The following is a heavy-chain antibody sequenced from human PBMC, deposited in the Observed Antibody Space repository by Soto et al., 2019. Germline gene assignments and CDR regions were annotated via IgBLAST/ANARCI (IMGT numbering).Heavy chain of an antibody. V-gene: IGHV1-58*01. CDR2: IVVGSGNT. J-gene: IGHJ6*02. D-gene: IGHD2-21*02. CDR1: GFTFTSSA. CDR3: AALAYCGGDCQYGMDV. Sequence: SVKVSCKASGFTFTSSAVQWVRQARGQRLEWIGWIVVGSGNTNYAQKFQERVTITRDMSTSTAYMELSSLRSEDTAVYYCAALAYCGGDCQYGMDVWGQGTTVTVSS.